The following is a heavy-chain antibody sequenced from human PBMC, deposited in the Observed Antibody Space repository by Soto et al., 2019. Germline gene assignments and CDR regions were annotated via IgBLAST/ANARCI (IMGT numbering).Heavy chain of an antibody. CDR1: GFTFSTYA. Sequence: QVQLVESGGGVVQPGRSLRLSCAASGFTFSTYALHWVRQTPGKGLEWVAVISYDGSNKYYADSVKGRFTISRDNSNNTLYLQMNSLRADDTAVYYCTRVPSRGIAYDAFDIWGQGTTVTVSS. CDR3: TRVPSRGIAYDAFDI. J-gene: IGHJ3*02. V-gene: IGHV3-30-3*01. CDR2: ISYDGSNK. D-gene: IGHD3-10*01.